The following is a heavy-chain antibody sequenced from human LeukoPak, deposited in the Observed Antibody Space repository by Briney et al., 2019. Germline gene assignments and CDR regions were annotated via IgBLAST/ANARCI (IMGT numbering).Heavy chain of an antibody. CDR1: GLTFSNYW. Sequence: PGGSLRLSCVVSGLTFSNYWMIWVRQAPGKGLESVAIVNEDGSAKYYLDSVKGRFTISRDNARNSLYLEMNSLRAEDTAVYYCARAGGSTVSHSDYWGQGTLVTVSS. V-gene: IGHV3-7*01. CDR2: VNEDGSAK. CDR3: ARAGGSTVSHSDY. D-gene: IGHD4-17*01. J-gene: IGHJ4*02.